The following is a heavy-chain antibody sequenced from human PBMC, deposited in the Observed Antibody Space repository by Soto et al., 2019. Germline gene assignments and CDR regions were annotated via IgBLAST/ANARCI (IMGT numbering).Heavy chain of an antibody. V-gene: IGHV3-23*01. Sequence: GGSLRLSCAASGFTFSSYAMSWVRQAPVKVLEWVSAISGSGGSTYYADSVKVRFTISRDNSKNTLYLQMNSLRAEDTAVYYCAKGNSIAAVSGPHCIDYWGQGTLVTVSS. CDR1: GFTFSSYA. J-gene: IGHJ4*02. D-gene: IGHD6-6*01. CDR3: AKGNSIAAVSGPHCIDY. CDR2: ISGSGGST.